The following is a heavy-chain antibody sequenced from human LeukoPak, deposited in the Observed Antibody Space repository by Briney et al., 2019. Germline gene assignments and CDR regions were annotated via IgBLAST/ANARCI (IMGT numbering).Heavy chain of an antibody. D-gene: IGHD1-26*01. Sequence: SETLSLTCTVSGGSISSYYWSWIRQPPGKGLEWIGYIYYSGSTNYNPSLKSRVTISVDTSKNQFSLKLSSVTAADTAVYYCAKEPPETGIVGATGDAFDIWGQGTMVTVSS. CDR2: IYYSGST. CDR3: AKEPPETGIVGATGDAFDI. CDR1: GGSISSYY. V-gene: IGHV4-59*12. J-gene: IGHJ3*02.